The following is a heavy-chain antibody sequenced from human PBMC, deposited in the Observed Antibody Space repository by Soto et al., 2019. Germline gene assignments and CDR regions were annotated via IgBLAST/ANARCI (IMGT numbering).Heavy chain of an antibody. D-gene: IGHD6-13*01. CDR3: ARDQAAGDTISRYFHY. J-gene: IGHJ1*01. Sequence: EVQLLESGGGLVQPEGSLRLSCEASGFTVSSYAMSWVRQAPGKGLEWVSGISGGGSTTYYAVSVKGRFTISEDNSKNTLYLQLNSLRAEDTAVYYCARDQAAGDTISRYFHYWGQGTLVTVSS. CDR2: ISGGGSTT. V-gene: IGHV3-23*01. CDR1: GFTVSSYA.